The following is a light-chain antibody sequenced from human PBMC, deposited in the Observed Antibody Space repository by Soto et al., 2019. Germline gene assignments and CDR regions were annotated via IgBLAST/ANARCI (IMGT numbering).Light chain of an antibody. CDR1: SSDVGGYNY. CDR2: EVT. CDR3: ISYRSGTTLV. Sequence: QSALTQPASVSGSPGQSISISCTGTSSDVGGYNYVSWYQQHPGKAPKLIIYEVTNRPPGVSNRFSGSKSGNTASLTISGLQAEDEADYYGISYRSGTTLVFGGGTKVTVL. V-gene: IGLV2-14*01. J-gene: IGLJ3*02.